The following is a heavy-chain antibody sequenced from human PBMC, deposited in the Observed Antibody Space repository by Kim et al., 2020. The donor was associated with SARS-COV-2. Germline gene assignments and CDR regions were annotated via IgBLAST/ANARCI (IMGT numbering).Heavy chain of an antibody. CDR3: TTDAGYSGYDFGARPYYYYGMDV. J-gene: IGHJ6*02. Sequence: GGSLRLSCAASGFTFSNAWMSWVRQAPGKGLEWVGRIKSKTDGGTTDYAAPVKGRFTISRDDSKNTLYLQMNSLKTEDTAVYYCTTDAGYSGYDFGARPYYYYGMDVWGQGTTVTVSS. CDR2: IKSKTDGGTT. CDR1: GFTFSNAW. D-gene: IGHD5-12*01. V-gene: IGHV3-15*01.